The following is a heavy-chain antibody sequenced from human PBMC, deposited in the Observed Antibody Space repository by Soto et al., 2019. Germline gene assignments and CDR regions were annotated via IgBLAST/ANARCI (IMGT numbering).Heavy chain of an antibody. CDR1: GYTFTTYY. Sequence: ASVKVSGKASGYTFTTYYLHWVRQAPGQGLEWMGAINPGVGSTNYAQKFQGRVIFTRDTSTRTVYMELSSLRSEDTAIYYCARVVGYYFDAWGQGTLVTVSS. D-gene: IGHD3-22*01. CDR2: INPGVGST. J-gene: IGHJ4*02. CDR3: ARVVGYYFDA. V-gene: IGHV1-46*01.